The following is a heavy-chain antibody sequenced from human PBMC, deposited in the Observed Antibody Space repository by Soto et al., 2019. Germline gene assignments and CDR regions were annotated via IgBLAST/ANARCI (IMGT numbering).Heavy chain of an antibody. J-gene: IGHJ6*02. D-gene: IGHD3-10*01. CDR2: ISSSVSTI. Sequence: GGSLRLSCAASGFTFSDYYMSWIRQAPGKGLEWVSYISSSVSTIYYADSVKGRFTISRANAKNSLYLQMNSLRAEDTAVYYCASGRVRGVSWYSYGMDVWGQGTTVTVSS. V-gene: IGHV3-11*01. CDR3: ASGRVRGVSWYSYGMDV. CDR1: GFTFSDYY.